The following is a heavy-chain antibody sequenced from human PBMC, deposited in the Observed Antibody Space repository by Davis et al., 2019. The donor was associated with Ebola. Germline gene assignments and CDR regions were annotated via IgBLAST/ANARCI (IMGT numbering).Heavy chain of an antibody. Sequence: GGSLRLSCAASGFTFSSYGMHWVRQAPGKGLEWVAVIWYDVSNKYYADSVKGRFTISRDNSKNTLYLQMNSLRAEDTAVYYCARDKAAAAGTWFDPWGQGTLVTVSS. CDR1: GFTFSSYG. V-gene: IGHV3-33*01. D-gene: IGHD6-13*01. CDR3: ARDKAAAAGTWFDP. J-gene: IGHJ5*02. CDR2: IWYDVSNK.